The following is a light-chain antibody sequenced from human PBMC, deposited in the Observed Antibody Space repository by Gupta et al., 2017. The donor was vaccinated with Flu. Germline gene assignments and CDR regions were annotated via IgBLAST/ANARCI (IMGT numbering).Light chain of an antibody. J-gene: IGKJ3*01. V-gene: IGKV3-20*01. CDR1: QFVGNTY. CDR3: QRYGNSPLFT. CDR2: GAS. Sequence: TLSLSPGERATISCRASQFVGNTYLAWYLSRPGQAPRLLVYGASVRATGVPDRFSGSGYGTDVTLTISRLEPEDFGVYYCQRYGNSPLFTFGHGTIVDMK.